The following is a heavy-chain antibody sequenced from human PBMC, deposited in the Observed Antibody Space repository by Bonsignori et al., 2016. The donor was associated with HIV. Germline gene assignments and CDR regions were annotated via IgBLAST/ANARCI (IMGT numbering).Heavy chain of an antibody. CDR3: SRVLGGAFDI. V-gene: IGHV3-53*01. CDR1: GFTVGSNY. Sequence: EVQLVESGGGLIQPGGSLRLSCAASGFTVGSNYMSWVRQASGKGLEWVSVIYSGGGTYYADSVKGRFTISRDTSKNTLYLQMNSLRAEDTAVYYCSRVLGGAFDIWGQGTMVTVSS. J-gene: IGHJ3*02. CDR2: IYSGGGT. D-gene: IGHD3-3*02.